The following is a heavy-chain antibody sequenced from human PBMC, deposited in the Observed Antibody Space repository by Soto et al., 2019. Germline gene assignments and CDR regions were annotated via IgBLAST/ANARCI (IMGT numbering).Heavy chain of an antibody. Sequence: SETLSLTCTVTSASIFSYSCRWVQQAQRNGLEWIGYIYYSGSTNYNPSLKSRVTISVDTSKNQFSLKLSSVTAADTAVYYCARVFYGSGGYSNLYYYYGMDVWGQGTTVT. J-gene: IGHJ6*02. CDR3: ARVFYGSGGYSNLYYYYGMDV. D-gene: IGHD3-10*01. CDR1: SASIFSYS. V-gene: IGHV4-59*01. CDR2: IYYSGST.